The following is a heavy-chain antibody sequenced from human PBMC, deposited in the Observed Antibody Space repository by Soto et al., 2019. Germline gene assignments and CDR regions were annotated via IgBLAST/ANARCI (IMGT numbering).Heavy chain of an antibody. CDR3: ARPQSPVLGEKYFDY. Sequence: PSETLSLTCTVSGGSISSSSYYWGWIRQPPGKGLEWIGSIYYSGSTYYNPSLKSRVTISVDTSKNQFSLKLSSVTAADTAVYYCARPQSPVLGEKYFDYWGQGTLITVSS. CDR2: IYYSGST. D-gene: IGHD1-26*01. J-gene: IGHJ4*02. V-gene: IGHV4-39*01. CDR1: GGSISSSSYY.